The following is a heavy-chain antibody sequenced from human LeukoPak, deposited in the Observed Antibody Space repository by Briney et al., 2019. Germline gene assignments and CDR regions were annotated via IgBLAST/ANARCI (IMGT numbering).Heavy chain of an antibody. CDR3: ARVYYDFWSGYYTDY. CDR1: GGSFSGYY. D-gene: IGHD3-3*01. CDR2: INHSGST. V-gene: IGHV4-34*01. J-gene: IGHJ4*02. Sequence: SETLSLTCAVYGGSFSGYYWSWIRQPPGKGLEWIGEINHSGSTNYNPSLRSRVTISVDTSKNQFSLKLSSVTAADTAVYYCARVYYDFWSGYYTDYWGQGTLVTVSS.